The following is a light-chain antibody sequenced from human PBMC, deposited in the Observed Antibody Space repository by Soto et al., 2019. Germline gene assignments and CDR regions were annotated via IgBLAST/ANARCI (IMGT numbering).Light chain of an antibody. CDR3: QTWGTGTVV. V-gene: IGLV4-69*01. Sequence: QPVLTQSPSASASLGASVKFTCTLSSGHSSNAVAWHQQQPEKGPRFLMKINSDGSHSKGDGIPDRFSGSSSGAERYLTISSLQSEDEADYYCQTWGTGTVVFGGGTQLTVL. CDR1: SGHSSNA. CDR2: INSDGSH. J-gene: IGLJ2*01.